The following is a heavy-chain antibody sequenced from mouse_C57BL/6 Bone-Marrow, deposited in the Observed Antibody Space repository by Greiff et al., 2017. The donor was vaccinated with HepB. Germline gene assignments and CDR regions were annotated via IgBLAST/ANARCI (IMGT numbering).Heavy chain of an antibody. V-gene: IGHV1-26*01. Sequence: EVQLQQSGPELVKPGASVKISCKASGYTFTDYYMNWVKQSHGKSLEWIGDINPNNGGTSYNQKFKGKATLTVDKSSSTAYMELRSLTSEDSAVYYCAGTGSAMDYWGQGTSVTVSS. CDR3: AGTGSAMDY. CDR2: INPNNGGT. J-gene: IGHJ4*01. D-gene: IGHD4-1*01. CDR1: GYTFTDYY.